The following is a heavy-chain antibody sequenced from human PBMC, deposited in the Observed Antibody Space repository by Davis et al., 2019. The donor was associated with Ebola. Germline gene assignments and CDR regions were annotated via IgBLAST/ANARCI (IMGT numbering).Heavy chain of an antibody. J-gene: IGHJ6*02. D-gene: IGHD2-2*01. CDR2: IKQDGSEK. CDR1: GFTFSSYW. V-gene: IGHV3-7*01. Sequence: PGGSLRLSCAASGFTFSSYWMSWVCQAPGKGLEWVANIKQDGSEKYYVDSVKGRFTISRDNAKNSLYLQMNSLRAEDTAVYYCARDRPAYYYYGMDVWGQGTTVTVSS. CDR3: ARDRPAYYYYGMDV.